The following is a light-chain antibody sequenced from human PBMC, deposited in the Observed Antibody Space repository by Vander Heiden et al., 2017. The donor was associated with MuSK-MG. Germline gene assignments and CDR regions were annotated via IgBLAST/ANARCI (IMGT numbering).Light chain of an antibody. CDR3: RQALQTPLT. CDR2: LGS. CDR1: QSLLHNNGYNY. Sequence: IEMTQSPLSLPVTPGEPASISCRSSQSLLHNNGYNYLDWYLQKPGQSPQLLIYLGSNRASGVPDRFSGSGSGTDFTLKISRVEAEDVGVYYCRQALQTPLTFGGGTKVEI. V-gene: IGKV2-28*01. J-gene: IGKJ4*01.